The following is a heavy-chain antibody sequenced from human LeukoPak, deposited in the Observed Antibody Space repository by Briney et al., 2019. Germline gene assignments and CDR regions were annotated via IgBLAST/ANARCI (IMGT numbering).Heavy chain of an antibody. CDR3: AKDWVDTAFFMDV. D-gene: IGHD5-18*01. CDR1: GFTLNNYA. J-gene: IGHJ6*03. CDR2: TSSSDAGT. Sequence: GGSLRLSCAASGFTLNNYAMSWVRQAPGKGLEWVSATSSSDAGTYHADSVKGRFTISRDNSKNTLYLQMNSLRAEDTAVYYCAKDWVDTAFFMDVWGKGTTVTISS. V-gene: IGHV3-23*01.